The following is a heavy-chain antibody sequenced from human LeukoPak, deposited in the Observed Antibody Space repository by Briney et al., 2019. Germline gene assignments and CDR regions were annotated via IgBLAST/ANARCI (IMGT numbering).Heavy chain of an antibody. CDR2: VSSSSSFI. CDR3: ARGMEFGVTSGFDS. V-gene: IGHV3-21*01. CDR1: GFTFSNYC. J-gene: IGHJ5*01. D-gene: IGHD3-16*01. Sequence: GGSLRLSXAASGFTFSNYCMNWVRQPPGKGLEWVSSVSSSSSFIYYADSVKGRFTISRDNAKNSLYMQMNSLRAEDTAVYYCARGMEFGVTSGFDSWGQGTLLTVSS.